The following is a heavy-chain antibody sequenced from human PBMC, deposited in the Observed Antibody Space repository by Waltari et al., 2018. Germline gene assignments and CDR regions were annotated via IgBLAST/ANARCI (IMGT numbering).Heavy chain of an antibody. J-gene: IGHJ4*02. D-gene: IGHD3-22*01. CDR2: IKQDGSEK. V-gene: IGHV3-7*01. CDR3: ARGPEGAYYYDSSGYDY. Sequence: VQLQQWGAGLLKPSETLSLTCAVYGGSFSGYYWSWIRQPPGKGLEWVANIKQDGSEKYYVDSVKGRFTISRDNAKNSLYLQMNSLRAEDTAVYYCARGPEGAYYYDSSGYDYWGQGTLVTVSS. CDR1: GGSFSGYY.